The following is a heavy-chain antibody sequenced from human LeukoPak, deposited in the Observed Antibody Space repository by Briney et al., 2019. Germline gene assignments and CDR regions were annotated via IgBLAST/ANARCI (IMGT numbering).Heavy chain of an antibody. CDR1: GGSISSYY. CDR3: ARASGNWFDP. J-gene: IGHJ5*02. V-gene: IGHV4-59*01. Sequence: SETLSLTCTVSGGSISSYYWSWIRQPPGKGLEWIGYIYYSGSTNYNPSLKSRVTISVDTSKNQFSLKLRSVAAADTAVYYCARASGNWFDPWGQGTLVTVSS. CDR2: IYYSGST. D-gene: IGHD1-1*01.